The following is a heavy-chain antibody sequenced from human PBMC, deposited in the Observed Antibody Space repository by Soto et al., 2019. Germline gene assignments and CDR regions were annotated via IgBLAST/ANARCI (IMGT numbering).Heavy chain of an antibody. V-gene: IGHV3-15*01. D-gene: IGHD2-2*01. CDR3: TTFNCSSTSCYDYYYYYYMDV. J-gene: IGHJ6*03. Sequence: GGSLRLSCAASGFTFSNAWMSWVRQAPGKGLEWVGRIKSKTDGGTTDYAAPVKGRFTISRDDSKNTLYLQMNSLKTEDTAVYYCTTFNCSSTSCYDYYYYYYMDVWGKGTTVTVSS. CDR2: IKSKTDGGTT. CDR1: GFTFSNAW.